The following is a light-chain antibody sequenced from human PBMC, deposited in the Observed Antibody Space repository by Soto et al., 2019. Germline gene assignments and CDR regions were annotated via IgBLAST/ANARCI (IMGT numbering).Light chain of an antibody. CDR2: TND. V-gene: IGLV1-47*02. CDR3: AGWDDSLSGWV. CDR1: SSNIGSDY. J-gene: IGLJ3*02. Sequence: QAVVTQPPSASGTPGQRVTISCSGGSSNIGSDYVYWYQHLPGTAPKLLIYTNDQRPSGVPDRFSGSKSGTSASLAISGLRPEDEADYYCAGWDDSLSGWVFGGGTKLTVL.